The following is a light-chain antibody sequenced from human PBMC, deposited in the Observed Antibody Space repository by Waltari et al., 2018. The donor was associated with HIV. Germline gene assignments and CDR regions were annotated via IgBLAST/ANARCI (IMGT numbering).Light chain of an antibody. J-gene: IGLJ3*02. V-gene: IGLV2-11*01. CDR3: CSYAGTYTYVL. CDR2: VVI. Sequence: QSALTQPRSVSGSPGQSVTISCPGTSSDVGGYDSVSWYLQHPGKVPKLIIYVVIKRPSGVPDRFSGSKSCNTASLTISGLQTEDEADYFCCSYAGTYTYVLFVGGTKLTVL. CDR1: SSDVGGYDS.